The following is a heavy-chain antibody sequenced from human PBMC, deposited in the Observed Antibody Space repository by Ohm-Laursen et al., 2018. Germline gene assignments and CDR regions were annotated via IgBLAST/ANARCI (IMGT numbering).Heavy chain of an antibody. CDR1: GFTFSSYG. J-gene: IGHJ3*02. CDR2: IWYDGSNK. CDR3: ARDQEWLLLRVDAFDI. D-gene: IGHD3-22*01. V-gene: IGHV3-33*01. Sequence: SLRLSCSASGFTFSSYGMHWVRQAPGKGLEWVAVIWYDGSNKYYADSVKGRFTISRDNAKNSLYLQMNSLRAEDTAVYYCARDQEWLLLRVDAFDIWGQGTMVTVSS.